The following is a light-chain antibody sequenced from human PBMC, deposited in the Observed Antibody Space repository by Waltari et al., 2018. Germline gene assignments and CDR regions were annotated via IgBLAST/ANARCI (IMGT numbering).Light chain of an antibody. CDR1: SSDVGGYNY. CDR3: CSYSSTDTFI. Sequence: QSALTQPGSVSGSPGQSITISCTGTSSDVGGYNYVSWYRQHPGNAPKLIIYDVSKWPSGFSNRFSGSKSGHTASLTISGLQAEDEADYYCCSYSSTDTFIFGGGTKVTVL. J-gene: IGLJ2*01. CDR2: DVS. V-gene: IGLV2-23*02.